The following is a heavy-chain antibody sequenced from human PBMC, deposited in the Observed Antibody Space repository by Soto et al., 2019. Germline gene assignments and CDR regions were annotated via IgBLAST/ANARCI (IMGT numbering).Heavy chain of an antibody. Sequence: SGPTLVNPTQTLTLTCTFSGFSLSTSGMCVSWIRQPPGKALEWLALIDWDDDKYYSTSLKTRLTISKDTSKNQVVLTMTNMDPVDTATYYCARIKFKYSNRPIYGMDVWGQGTTVTVLL. J-gene: IGHJ6*02. CDR2: IDWDDDK. V-gene: IGHV2-70*01. CDR1: GFSLSTSGMC. D-gene: IGHD4-4*01. CDR3: ARIKFKYSNRPIYGMDV.